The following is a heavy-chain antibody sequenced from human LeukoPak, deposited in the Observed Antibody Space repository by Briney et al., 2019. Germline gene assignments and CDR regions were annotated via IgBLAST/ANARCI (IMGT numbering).Heavy chain of an antibody. V-gene: IGHV1-18*01. J-gene: IGHJ4*02. Sequence: ASVKVSCKASGYTFTSFGISWVRQAPGQGLEWMGWISAYNGNTNYAQKLQGRVTMTTDTSTSTAYMELRSLRSDDTAVYYCVRGLGSEPLIIFFDYWGQGTLVTVSS. CDR3: VRGLGSEPLIIFFDY. D-gene: IGHD1-14*01. CDR2: ISAYNGNT. CDR1: GYTFTSFG.